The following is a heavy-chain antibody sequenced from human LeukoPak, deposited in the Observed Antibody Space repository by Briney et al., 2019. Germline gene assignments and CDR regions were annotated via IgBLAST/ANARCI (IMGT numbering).Heavy chain of an antibody. V-gene: IGHV3-30*04. D-gene: IGHD1-26*01. CDR3: RGLIVGATTADY. CDR2: ISYDGSNK. Sequence: GRSLRLSCAASGFTFSSYAMHWVRQAPGKGLEGVAVISYDGSNKYYADSVKGRFTISRDNSKNTLYLQMNSLRAEDTAVYYCRGLIVGATTADYWGQGTLVTVSS. J-gene: IGHJ4*02. CDR1: GFTFSSYA.